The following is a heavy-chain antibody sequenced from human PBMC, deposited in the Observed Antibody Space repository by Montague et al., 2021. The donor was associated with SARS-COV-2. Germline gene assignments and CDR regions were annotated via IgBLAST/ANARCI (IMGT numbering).Heavy chain of an antibody. Sequence: SETLSLTCSASGGSISSGTWWTWVRQPPGKGLEWIGEISHSGGTNYNPSLKSRATISVDKSKNQFSLNLNSVTAADTAVYYCARLSSDIGGYFWFDPWGQGTLVSVSS. V-gene: IGHV4-4*02. D-gene: IGHD1-26*01. J-gene: IGHJ5*02. CDR1: GGSISSGTW. CDR2: ISHSGGT. CDR3: ARLSSDIGGYFWFDP.